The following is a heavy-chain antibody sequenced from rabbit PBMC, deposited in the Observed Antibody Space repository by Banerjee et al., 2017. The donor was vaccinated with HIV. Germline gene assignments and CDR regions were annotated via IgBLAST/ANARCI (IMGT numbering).Heavy chain of an antibody. CDR1: GFSFSSSYY. CDR3: ARGYNYDDSGNWDGFDP. J-gene: IGHJ2*01. CDR2: IYTSTGGS. V-gene: IGHV1S40*01. D-gene: IGHD2-1*01. Sequence: QSLEESGGDLVKPGASLTLTCKASGFSFSSSYYMCWVRQAPGKGLEWIACIYTSTGGSYYASWAKGRFTISKTSSTTVTLQMTSLTAADTATYFCARGYNYDDSGNWDGFDPWGPGTLVTVS.